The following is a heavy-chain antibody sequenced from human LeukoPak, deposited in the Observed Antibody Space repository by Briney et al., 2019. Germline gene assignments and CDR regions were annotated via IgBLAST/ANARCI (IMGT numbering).Heavy chain of an antibody. V-gene: IGHV4-39*01. CDR3: ARYAILGAAFFDY. D-gene: IGHD1-26*01. Sequence: SETLSLTCSVSGDSISSSSHYWVWIRQPPGKGLEWFGSISFSGHTYYNPSLKSRVTISVDTSKNQFSLKLTSVTAADTAVYYCARYAILGAAFFDYWGQGTPVTVSS. CDR2: ISFSGHT. J-gene: IGHJ4*02. CDR1: GDSISSSSHY.